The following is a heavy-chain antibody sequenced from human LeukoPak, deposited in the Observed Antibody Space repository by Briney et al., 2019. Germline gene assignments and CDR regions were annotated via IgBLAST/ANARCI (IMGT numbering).Heavy chain of an antibody. CDR2: ISSGGSII. J-gene: IGHJ1*01. V-gene: IGHV3-11*01. CDR1: GFTFSDYH. D-gene: IGHD3-22*01. CDR3: AKEGRGYDSTGGFQH. Sequence: GGSLRLSCAVSGFTFSDYHMSWIRQAPGKGLEWVSYISSGGSIIYYADSVKGRFTISRDNSKNTLYLQMNSLRAEDTAVYYCAKEGRGYDSTGGFQHWGQGTLVTVSS.